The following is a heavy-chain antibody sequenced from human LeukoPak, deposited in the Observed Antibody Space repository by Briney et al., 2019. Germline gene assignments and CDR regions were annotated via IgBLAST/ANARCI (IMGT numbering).Heavy chain of an antibody. CDR3: AGGLRVVPAVFDY. CDR2: INHSGST. V-gene: IGHV4-34*01. CDR1: GGSFSGYY. D-gene: IGHD2-2*01. Sequence: SETLSLTCAVYGGSFSGYYWSWIRQPPGKGLEWIGEINHSGSTNYNPSLKSRVTISVDTSKNQFSLKLSSVTAADTAVYYCAGGLRVVPAVFDYWGQGTLVTVSS. J-gene: IGHJ4*02.